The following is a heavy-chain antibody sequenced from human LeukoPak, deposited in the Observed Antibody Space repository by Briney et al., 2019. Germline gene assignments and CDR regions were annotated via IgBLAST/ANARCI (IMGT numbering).Heavy chain of an antibody. J-gene: IGHJ4*02. Sequence: SETLSLTCTVSGGSISSSSYYWGWIRQPPGKGLEWIGEINHSGSTNYNPSLKSRVTISVDTSKNQFSLKLSSVTAADTAVYYCARGRAARPDGVYYFDYWGQGTLVTVSS. D-gene: IGHD6-6*01. CDR3: ARGRAARPDGVYYFDY. CDR1: GGSISSSSYY. CDR2: INHSGST. V-gene: IGHV4-39*07.